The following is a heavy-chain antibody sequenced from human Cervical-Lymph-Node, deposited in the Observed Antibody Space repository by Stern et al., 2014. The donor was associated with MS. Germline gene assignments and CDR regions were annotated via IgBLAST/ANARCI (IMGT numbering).Heavy chain of an antibody. CDR2: FNPVFGTA. CDR1: GGTSSNYA. Sequence: VQLVESGAEVKKPGSSVTVSCKASGGTSSNYAITWVRQAPGQGLEWLGGFNPVFGTANYSQEFQGRVTITADKSTSTAYMEVSSLRFEDTAVYYCARIWGSGYFDYWGQGTLVTVSS. J-gene: IGHJ4*02. V-gene: IGHV1-69*06. CDR3: ARIWGSGYFDY. D-gene: IGHD7-27*01.